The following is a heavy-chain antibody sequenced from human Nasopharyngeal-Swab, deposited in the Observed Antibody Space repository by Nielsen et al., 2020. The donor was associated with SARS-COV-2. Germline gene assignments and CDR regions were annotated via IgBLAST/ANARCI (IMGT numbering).Heavy chain of an antibody. D-gene: IGHD4-23*01. V-gene: IGHV1-8*01. CDR1: GYTFTSYD. CDR3: VREGDDYGCNYFRYFDL. CDR2: MDPTSGNT. J-gene: IGHJ2*01. Sequence: ASVKVSCKASGYTFTSYDVSWVRQATGQGLEWTGWMDPTSGNTGYAQKFQGRVTMTRNTSLSTASMELSSLRSEDTAVYYCVREGDDYGCNYFRYFDLWGRGTLVTVSS.